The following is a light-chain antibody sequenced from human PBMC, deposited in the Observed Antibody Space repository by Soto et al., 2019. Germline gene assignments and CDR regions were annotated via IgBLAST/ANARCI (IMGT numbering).Light chain of an antibody. J-gene: IGKJ1*01. CDR3: QQYYYYST. Sequence: DIQMTQSPSTLSSSIGDRVTITCRASQSLNGRLAWYQQRPGHAPKLLIYDVSTLETGVPSRFSGTGSETEFTLTISGLQPDDFATYYCQQYYYYSTFGPGTKVEIK. V-gene: IGKV1-5*01. CDR2: DVS. CDR1: QSLNGR.